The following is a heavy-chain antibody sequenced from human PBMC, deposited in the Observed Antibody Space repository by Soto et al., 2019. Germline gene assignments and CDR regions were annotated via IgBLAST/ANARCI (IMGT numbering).Heavy chain of an antibody. V-gene: IGHV3-48*01. D-gene: IGHD6-19*01. CDR3: ARDGGQWLNWFDP. J-gene: IGHJ5*02. CDR2: ISSSSSTI. Sequence: EVQLVESGGGLVQPGGSLRLSCAASGFTFSSYSMNWVRQAPGKGLEWVSYISSSSSTIYYADSVKGRFTISRDNAKNSLYLQMNSLRADDTAVYYCARDGGQWLNWFDPWGQGTPVTVSS. CDR1: GFTFSSYS.